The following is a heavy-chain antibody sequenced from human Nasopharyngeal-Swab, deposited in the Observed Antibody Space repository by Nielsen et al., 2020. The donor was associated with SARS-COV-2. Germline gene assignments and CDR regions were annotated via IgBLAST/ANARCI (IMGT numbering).Heavy chain of an antibody. CDR2: IFWNDNK. V-gene: IGHV2-5*01. CDR3: AHLIETANYADYFYHGMDV. Sequence: REAPGKALEWLAVIFWNDNKRYSPSLQSRVTVTKNTSKNQVALAMTNLGPVDTATYFCAHLIETANYADYFYHGMDVWGQGTTVTVSS. J-gene: IGHJ6*02. D-gene: IGHD4/OR15-4a*01.